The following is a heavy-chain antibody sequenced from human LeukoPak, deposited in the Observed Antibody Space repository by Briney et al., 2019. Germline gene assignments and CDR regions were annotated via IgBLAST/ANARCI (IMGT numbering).Heavy chain of an antibody. CDR2: ISSSGGST. J-gene: IGHJ4*02. D-gene: IGHD6-13*01. V-gene: IGHV3-23*01. CDR1: GFTFSSYA. CDR3: ANPRDSSTWYTFDY. Sequence: GGSLRLSCAASGFTFSSYAMNWVRQAPGKGLEWVSGISSSGGSTSYADSVKGRFTISRDNSKNTLYLQMNSLRAEDTAVYYCANPRDSSTWYTFDYWGQGTLVTVSS.